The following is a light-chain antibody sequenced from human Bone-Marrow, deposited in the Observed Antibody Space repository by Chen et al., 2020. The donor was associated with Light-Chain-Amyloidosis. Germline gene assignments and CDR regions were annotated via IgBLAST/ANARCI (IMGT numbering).Light chain of an antibody. CDR1: QTINNW. CDR2: KAS. V-gene: IGKV1-5*03. J-gene: IGKJ1*01. Sequence: IQLTQSPSSLSASVGDRVTITCRTSQTINNWVAWYQQKPGKAPKLLIYKASSLESGVPSRFSGSGSGTEFTLTISSLQPDDFATYYCQQYNSYSRTFGQGTKVEI. CDR3: QQYNSYSRT.